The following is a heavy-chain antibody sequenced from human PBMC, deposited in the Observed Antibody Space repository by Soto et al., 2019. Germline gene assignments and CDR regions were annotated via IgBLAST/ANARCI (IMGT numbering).Heavy chain of an antibody. D-gene: IGHD4-17*01. CDR1: GGSLSNYG. J-gene: IGHJ6*02. CDR2: IIPVFGTA. Sequence: QVQLVQSGAEVKKPGSSVKVSCKASGGSLSNYGISWVRQAPRQRLKWMGGIIPVFGTANYAQKFQGRVTITADESTNIVYMDVTSLRSEDTAVYYCARGDATKIVVTTYYAMDVWGQGTTVTVSS. V-gene: IGHV1-69*12. CDR3: ARGDATKIVVTTYYAMDV.